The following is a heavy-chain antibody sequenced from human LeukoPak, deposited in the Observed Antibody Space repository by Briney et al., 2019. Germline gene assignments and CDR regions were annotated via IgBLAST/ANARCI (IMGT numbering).Heavy chain of an antibody. J-gene: IGHJ4*02. Sequence: GESLKISCKGSGWRFTNYWIGWVRQMPGKGPEWMGIIYPGDSETRYSPPFQGQVTVSADKSINTAYLQWSSLKASDTAMYYCARALVYTIPYFDYWGQGTLVTVSS. V-gene: IGHV5-51*01. CDR1: GWRFTNYW. CDR3: ARALVYTIPYFDY. CDR2: IYPGDSET. D-gene: IGHD2-8*01.